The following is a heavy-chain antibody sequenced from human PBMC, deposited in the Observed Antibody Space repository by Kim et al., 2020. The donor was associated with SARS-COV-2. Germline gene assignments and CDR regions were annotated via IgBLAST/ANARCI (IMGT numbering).Heavy chain of an antibody. CDR1: GFTFSNAW. V-gene: IGHV3-15*01. D-gene: IGHD5-12*01. J-gene: IGHJ6*02. Sequence: GGSLRLSCAASGFTFSNAWMSWVRQAPGKGLEWVGRIKSKTDGGTTDYAAPVKGRFTISRDDSKNTLYLQMNSLKTEDTAVYYCTTGGVATILYYYYYGMDVWGQGTTVTVSS. CDR3: TTGGVATILYYYYYGMDV. CDR2: IKSKTDGGTT.